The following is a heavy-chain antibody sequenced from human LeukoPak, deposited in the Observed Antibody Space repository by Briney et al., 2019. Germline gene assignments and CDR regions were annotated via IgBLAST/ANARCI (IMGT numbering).Heavy chain of an antibody. J-gene: IGHJ6*02. V-gene: IGHV3-NL1*01. CDR2: IDVGSYA. CDR1: GFTFSSYG. Sequence: PGGSLRLSCAASGFTFSSYGINWVRQAPGKGLEWVSSIDVGSYAYYANSVKGRFTISRDNSKNTLYLQMNSLRAEDTAVYYCAKALAAAGYYYGMDVWGQGTTVTVSS. CDR3: AKALAAAGYYYGMDV. D-gene: IGHD6-13*01.